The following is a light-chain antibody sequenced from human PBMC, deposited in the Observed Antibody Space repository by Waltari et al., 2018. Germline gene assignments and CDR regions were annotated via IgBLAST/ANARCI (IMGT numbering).Light chain of an antibody. J-gene: IGKJ1*01. CDR2: DAS. V-gene: IGKV1-5*01. Sequence: DTQLYQFPSTLAAPVGDRVTITCRAREAINKWLAWYQQKPGKAPKVLIYDASTLQSGVPSRFSGSGSGTEFTLTIDSLQPDDFATYYCQQYNRFSPFGQGTNVEVK. CDR1: EAINKW. CDR3: QQYNRFSP.